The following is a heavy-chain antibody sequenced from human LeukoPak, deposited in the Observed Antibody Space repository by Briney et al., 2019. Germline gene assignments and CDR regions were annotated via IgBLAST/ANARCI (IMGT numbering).Heavy chain of an antibody. CDR2: MNPNSGNT. D-gene: IGHD3-10*01. J-gene: IGHJ6*02. Sequence: GASVKVSCKASGYTFTSYDINWVRRATGQGLEWMGWMNPNSGNTGYAQKFQGRVTMTRNTSISTAYMELSSLRSEDTAVYYCARVVITMVRGVQGRYYYYYGMDVWGQGTTVTVSS. CDR3: ARVVITMVRGVQGRYYYYYGMDV. CDR1: GYTFTSYD. V-gene: IGHV1-8*01.